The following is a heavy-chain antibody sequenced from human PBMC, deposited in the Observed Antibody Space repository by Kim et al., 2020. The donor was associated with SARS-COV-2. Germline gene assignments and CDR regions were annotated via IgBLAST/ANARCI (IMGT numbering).Heavy chain of an antibody. V-gene: IGHV3-73*01. Sequence: GGSLRLSCAASGFTFSASAMHWVRQASGKGLEWVGRIRSKANTYATAYGASVKGRFTISRDDSKNTAYLQMNSLKSEDTAVYYCTRRSADDSSGYFLFRGQGTLVTVSS. CDR1: GFTFSASA. CDR2: IRSKANTYAT. J-gene: IGHJ4*02. CDR3: TRRSADDSSGYFLF. D-gene: IGHD3-22*01.